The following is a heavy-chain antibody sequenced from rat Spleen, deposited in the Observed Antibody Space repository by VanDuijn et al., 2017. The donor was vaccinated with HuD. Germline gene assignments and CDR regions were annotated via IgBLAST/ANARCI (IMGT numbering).Heavy chain of an antibody. J-gene: IGHJ3*01. D-gene: IGHD1-1*01. CDR2: INSAGTT. CDR1: GNSIANGYR. V-gene: IGHV3-3*01. Sequence: EVQLQESGPGLVKPSQSLSLTCSVTGNSIANGYRWNWIRRFPGSKLEWMGYINSAGTTVYNPSLKSRISITRDTTRNQFFLQVNSVTTEDTATYYCARSDGVHYYLPFADWGQGTLVTASS. CDR3: ARSDGVHYYLPFAD.